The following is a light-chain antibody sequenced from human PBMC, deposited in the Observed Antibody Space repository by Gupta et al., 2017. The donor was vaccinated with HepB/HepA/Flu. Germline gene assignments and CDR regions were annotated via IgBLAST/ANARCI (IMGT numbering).Light chain of an antibody. CDR3: QQENNRHPLCS. V-gene: IGKV3-15*01. J-gene: IGKJ2*04. Sequence: EIVMTQSPATLTVSPGERVTLSCRASQSVGSNLAWYQQKLGQAPRLLIYAAATRAKGIPARCSGSGDGTEFNLTISSRKSEDFAVYYCQQENNRHPLCSFGQGTKLEI. CDR2: AAA. CDR1: QSVGSN.